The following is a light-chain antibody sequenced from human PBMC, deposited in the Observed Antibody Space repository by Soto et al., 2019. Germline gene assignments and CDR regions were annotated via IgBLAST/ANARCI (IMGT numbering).Light chain of an antibody. Sequence: DIQMTQSPSSLSASVGDRVTITCQASQDIGKSLNWYQQKPGKAPKLLIFDASKLETRVPSRFSGSGSGTDFTFTVSSLQPEDIATYFCQHYHNLPRTFGQGTKLEIK. CDR1: QDIGKS. CDR2: DAS. J-gene: IGKJ2*01. CDR3: QHYHNLPRT. V-gene: IGKV1-33*01.